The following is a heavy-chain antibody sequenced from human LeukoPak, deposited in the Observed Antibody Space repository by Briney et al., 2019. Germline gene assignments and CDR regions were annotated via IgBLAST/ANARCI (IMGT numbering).Heavy chain of an antibody. CDR2: ISGSGATT. V-gene: IGHV3-23*01. D-gene: IGHD3-16*01. Sequence: GGSLRLSYAASGFTFSNYAMSWVRQAPGKGLEWVSVISGSGATTYYADSVKGRFTISRDNSKNTLYLQVDSLRAEDTAVYYCAKGLWGAYYYGMDVWGQGTTVTVSS. J-gene: IGHJ6*02. CDR3: AKGLWGAYYYGMDV. CDR1: GFTFSNYA.